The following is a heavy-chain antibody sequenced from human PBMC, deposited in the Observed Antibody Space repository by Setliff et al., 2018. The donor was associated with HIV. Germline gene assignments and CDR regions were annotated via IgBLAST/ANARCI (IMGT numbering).Heavy chain of an antibody. Sequence: GSLRLSCSASGFPFSYYEMYWVRQAPGKGLEFVSAISGNGGSRYYADSVKGRFTISRDNSKNTLFLQMSSLRPEDTAVYYCVKLYYYDSSGYGGVSTDSWGQGTLVTVSS. CDR3: VKLYYYDSSGYGGVSTDS. V-gene: IGHV3-64D*09. J-gene: IGHJ4*02. CDR2: ISGNGGSR. CDR1: GFPFSYYE. D-gene: IGHD3-22*01.